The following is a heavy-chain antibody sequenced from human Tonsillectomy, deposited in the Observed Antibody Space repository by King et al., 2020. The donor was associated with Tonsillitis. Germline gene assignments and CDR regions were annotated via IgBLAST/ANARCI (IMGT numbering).Heavy chain of an antibody. CDR1: GFTFNDYA. CDR2: ISYDGTKK. CDR3: VKEGDCGGECNLGAFDI. J-gene: IGHJ3*02. V-gene: IGHV3-30*10. Sequence: VQLVESGGGVVQPGRSLRLSCAASGFTFNDYAMHWVRQAPGKGLEWVAAISYDGTKKYYTDSVKGRFTISRDNSKKTLSVQMSSLKPEDTAVYYCVKEGDCGGECNLGAFDIWGQGTMVLVSS. D-gene: IGHD2-21*01.